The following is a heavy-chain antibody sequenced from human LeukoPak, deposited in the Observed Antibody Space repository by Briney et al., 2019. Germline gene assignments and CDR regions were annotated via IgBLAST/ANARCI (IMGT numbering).Heavy chain of an antibody. CDR2: INRDGSEK. D-gene: IGHD4-11*01. CDR1: RFTFSSYW. V-gene: IGHV3-7*01. CDR3: ARGPYSRVNWVDP. Sequence: GGSLRLSCAASRFTFSSYWMSWVRQAPGKGLEWVANINRDGSEKYYVDSVRGRFTISRDNARNSLYLQMNSLRGEDTAVYYCARGPYSRVNWVDPWGQGTLVTVSS. J-gene: IGHJ5*02.